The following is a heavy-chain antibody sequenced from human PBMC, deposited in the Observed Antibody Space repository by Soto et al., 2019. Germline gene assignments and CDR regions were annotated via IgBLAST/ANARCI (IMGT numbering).Heavy chain of an antibody. Sequence: QLQLQESGPGLVKPSETLSLTCSVSDDSINSDKYYWGWIRQPPGKGLEWIGSIYYRGNAYYNPSLQMRVTNSLYKSKSQCSLKLNSVTAADSAVYFCARLEGLATTSYYFDFWGPGALVTVSS. CDR3: ARLEGLATTSYYFDF. V-gene: IGHV4-39*01. J-gene: IGHJ4*02. CDR1: DDSINSDKYY. D-gene: IGHD3-9*01. CDR2: IYYRGNA.